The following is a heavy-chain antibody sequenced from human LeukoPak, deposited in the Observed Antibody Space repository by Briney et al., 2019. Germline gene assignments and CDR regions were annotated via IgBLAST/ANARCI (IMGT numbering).Heavy chain of an antibody. V-gene: IGHV3-21*01. D-gene: IGHD2-2*01. J-gene: IGHJ4*02. CDR1: GFTFSDYT. CDR2: IGTAGNYI. CDR3: ATNLFCASASCL. Sequence: PGGSLRLSCAASGFTFSDYTMNWVRQAPGKGLEWLSSIGTAGNYIFYADSVQGRFTISRDNANDSLYLGMKSLRVEDTATYYCATNLFCASASCLWGQGTLVTVSS.